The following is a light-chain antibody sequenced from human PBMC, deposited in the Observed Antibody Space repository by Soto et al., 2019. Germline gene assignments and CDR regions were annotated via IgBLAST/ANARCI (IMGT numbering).Light chain of an antibody. CDR1: QSVSNN. Sequence: EILMTQSPATLSVSPGDRATLSCRASQSVSNNLAWYQQRPGQAPRLIVYGAYTRATGIPARFSGSGSGTEFTLTISSLQSEDFAVYYCQQYNDWPPWTFGQGTKVDIK. J-gene: IGKJ1*01. CDR2: GAY. CDR3: QQYNDWPPWT. V-gene: IGKV3-15*01.